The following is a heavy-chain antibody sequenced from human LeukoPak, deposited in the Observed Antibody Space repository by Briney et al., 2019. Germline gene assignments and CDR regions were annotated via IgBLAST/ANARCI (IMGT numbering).Heavy chain of an antibody. CDR3: AKDMRPSCGGDCPFDQ. V-gene: IGHV3-30*18. Sequence: PGGSLSLTCEASGFNFRSFGMLWVRQAPGKGLQWIAFISYDGSYQEVADSLKGRGTVSRDNSESSLYLQMSGLRSEDAAIYYCAKDMRPSCGGDCPFDQWGGGSLVAVPS. J-gene: IGHJ4*02. CDR2: ISYDGSYQ. CDR1: GFNFRSFG. D-gene: IGHD2-21*02.